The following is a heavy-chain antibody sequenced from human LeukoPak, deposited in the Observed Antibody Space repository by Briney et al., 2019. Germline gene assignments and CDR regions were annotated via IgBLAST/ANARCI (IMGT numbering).Heavy chain of an antibody. CDR3: ARIYDSSSYTPHG. CDR2: IIPIFGTA. V-gene: IGHV1-69*05. Sequence: SVKVSCKASGGTFSSYAISWVRQAPGQGLEWMGGIIPIFGTANYAQKLQGRVTMTTDTSTGTAYMELRSLRSDDTAVYYCARIYDSSSYTPHGWGQGTLVTVSS. CDR1: GGTFSSYA. D-gene: IGHD3-22*01. J-gene: IGHJ4*02.